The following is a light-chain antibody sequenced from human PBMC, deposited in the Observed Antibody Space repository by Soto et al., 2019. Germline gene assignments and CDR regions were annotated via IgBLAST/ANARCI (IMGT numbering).Light chain of an antibody. V-gene: IGLV1-44*01. CDR2: TTN. CDR3: AAWDDSLNGRV. Sequence: QSVLTQPHSAAGTPGQRVTISCSGSSSNIGTSSVHWFQQLPGTASKLLISTTNQRPSGVPERFSGSKSGTSASLAISGLQSEDEADYYCAAWDDSLNGRVFGTGTKVTVL. CDR1: SSNIGTSS. J-gene: IGLJ1*01.